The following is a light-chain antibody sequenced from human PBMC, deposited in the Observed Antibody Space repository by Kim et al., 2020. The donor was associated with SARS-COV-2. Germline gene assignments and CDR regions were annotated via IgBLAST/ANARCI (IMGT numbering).Light chain of an antibody. J-gene: IGKJ2*01. Sequence: RSTISCKSSQTVLYTSNNESYLAWYQQKPGQPPKLLIYWASTRGSGVPDRFSGSGSGTDFTLTISSLQAEDVAVYYCQQYYSPPVTFGQGTKLEI. V-gene: IGKV4-1*01. CDR3: QQYYSPPVT. CDR2: WAS. CDR1: QTVLYTSNNESY.